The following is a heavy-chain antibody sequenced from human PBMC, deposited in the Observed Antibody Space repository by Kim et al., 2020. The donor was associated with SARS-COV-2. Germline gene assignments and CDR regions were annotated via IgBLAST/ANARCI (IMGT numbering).Heavy chain of an antibody. D-gene: IGHD3-22*01. CDR3: ARWGMTYYYDSSGRDGMDV. CDR1: GGTFSSYA. Sequence: SVKVSCKASGGTFSSYAISWVRQAPGQGLEWMGRIIPILGIANYAQKFQGRVTITADKSTSTAYMELSSLRSEDTAVYYCARWGMTYYYDSSGRDGMDVWGQGTTVTVSS. CDR2: IIPILGIA. V-gene: IGHV1-69*04. J-gene: IGHJ6*02.